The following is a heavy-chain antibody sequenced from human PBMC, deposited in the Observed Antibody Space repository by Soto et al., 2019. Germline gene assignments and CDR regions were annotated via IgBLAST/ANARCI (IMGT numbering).Heavy chain of an antibody. CDR1: GYTFTSHA. CDR2: INLGNGPA. V-gene: IGHV1-3*01. CDR3: ARGQQAVEVNFCDY. Sequence: QVQLVQSGAEVKKPGASVKISCKASGYTFTSHAIHWVRQAPGQRLEWMGWINLGNGPAEYSQKFQGSVAITRDTSASTAYMELSTLTSEDTAVYFCARGQQAVEVNFCDYWGKGTLVTVS. J-gene: IGHJ4*02. D-gene: IGHD6-13*01.